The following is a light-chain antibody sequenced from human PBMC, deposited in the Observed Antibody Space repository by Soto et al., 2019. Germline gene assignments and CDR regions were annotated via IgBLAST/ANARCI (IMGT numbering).Light chain of an antibody. V-gene: IGLV1-51*01. CDR2: DND. Sequence: QSVLTQPPAVSAAPGQKVTVSCAGSRSNIGNNDVSWYQHRPGTAPKLLIYDNDKRPSGIPDRFSASKSGTSATLGITGLPAGDEADYSCAAWDSSLSAGVFGGGTK. J-gene: IGLJ3*02. CDR1: RSNIGNND. CDR3: AAWDSSLSAGV.